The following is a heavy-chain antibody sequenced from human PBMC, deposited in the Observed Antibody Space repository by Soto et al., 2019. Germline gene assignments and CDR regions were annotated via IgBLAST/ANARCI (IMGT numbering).Heavy chain of an antibody. CDR1: GYTFTSYY. D-gene: IGHD6-13*01. J-gene: IGHJ4*02. V-gene: IGHV1-46*03. CDR2: INPSGGST. CDR3: TRDGTATAGYYFDY. Sequence: ASVKVSCKASGYTFTSYYMHWVRRAPGQGLEWMGIINPSGGSTTYAQKFQGRVTMTRDTSTSTVYMELSSMRSEDTAMYYCTRDGTATAGYYFDYWGQGTLVTVS.